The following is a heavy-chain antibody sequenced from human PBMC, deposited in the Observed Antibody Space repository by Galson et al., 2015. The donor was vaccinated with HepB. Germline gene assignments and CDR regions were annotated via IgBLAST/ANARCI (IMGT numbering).Heavy chain of an antibody. J-gene: IGHJ4*02. CDR1: GYTFTGYY. CDR3: ARTRGSSWHIDY. CDR2: INPNSGGT. V-gene: IGHV1-2*06. D-gene: IGHD6-13*01. Sequence: SVKVSCKASGYTFTGYYMHWVRQAPGQGLEWMGRINPNSGGTNYAQKFQGRVTMTRDTSISTAYMELSRLRSDDTAVYYCARTRGSSWHIDYWGQGTLVTVSS.